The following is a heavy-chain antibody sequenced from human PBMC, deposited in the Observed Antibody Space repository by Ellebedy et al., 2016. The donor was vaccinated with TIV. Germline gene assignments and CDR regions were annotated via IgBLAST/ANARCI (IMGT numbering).Heavy chain of an antibody. D-gene: IGHD3-22*01. CDR1: GFTFSSYA. V-gene: IGHV3-23*01. Sequence: PGGSLRLSCAASGFTFSSYAMSWVRQAPGKGLEWVAAISGGGGTTFYADSVKGRFTISRDNSKDTLFLKMNSLRAEATALYYCAKDQRLRSVDGSGYWPFDSWGQGTLVTVSS. J-gene: IGHJ4*02. CDR2: ISGGGGTT. CDR3: AKDQRLRSVDGSGYWPFDS.